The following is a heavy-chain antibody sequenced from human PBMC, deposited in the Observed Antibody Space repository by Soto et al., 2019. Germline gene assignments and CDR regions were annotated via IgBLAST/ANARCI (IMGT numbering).Heavy chain of an antibody. D-gene: IGHD5-12*01. J-gene: IGHJ6*02. CDR3: AHRRPHNGYAGPPLSEMAV. V-gene: IGHV2-5*01. CDR1: GFSVKTSGVG. Sequence: SGPTLVNPTQTLTLTCTCSGFSVKTSGVGVGWIRQPPGKALEWLALIYWNDFKRYTASLESRLTITKDTSKNQVVLTVTNVDPPATAPYYCAHRRPHNGYAGPPLSEMAVWGPGTTVTIYS. CDR2: IYWNDFK.